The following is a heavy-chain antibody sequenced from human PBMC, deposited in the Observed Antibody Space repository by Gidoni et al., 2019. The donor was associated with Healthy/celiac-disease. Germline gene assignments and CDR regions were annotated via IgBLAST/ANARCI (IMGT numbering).Heavy chain of an antibody. Sequence: EVQLVESGGGLVQPGGSLRLSCAASGFTFRSYEMNWVRQAPGKGLEWVSYISSSGSTIYYADSVKGRFTISRDNAKNSLYLQMNSLRAEDTAVYYCLHFSRPDYSGYDYVAFDYWGQGTLVTVSS. CDR2: ISSSGSTI. J-gene: IGHJ4*02. V-gene: IGHV3-48*03. CDR1: GFTFRSYE. CDR3: LHFSRPDYSGYDYVAFDY. D-gene: IGHD5-12*01.